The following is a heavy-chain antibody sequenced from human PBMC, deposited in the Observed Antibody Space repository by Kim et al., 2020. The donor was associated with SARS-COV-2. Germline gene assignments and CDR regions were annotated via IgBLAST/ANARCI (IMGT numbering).Heavy chain of an antibody. V-gene: IGHV3-53*01. J-gene: IGHJ6*02. CDR3: ARPKRPGPPFQGYSYGSYYYGMDV. Sequence: GGSLRLSCAASGFTVSSNYMSWVRQAPGKGLEWVSVIYSGGSTYYADSVKGRFTISRDNSKNTLYLQMNSLRAEDTAVYYCARPKRPGPPFQGYSYGSYYYGMDVWGQGTTVTVSS. CDR2: IYSGGST. D-gene: IGHD5-18*01. CDR1: GFTVSSNY.